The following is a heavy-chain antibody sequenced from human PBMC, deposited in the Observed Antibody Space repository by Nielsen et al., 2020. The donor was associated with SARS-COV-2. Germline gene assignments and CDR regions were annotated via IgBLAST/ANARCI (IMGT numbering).Heavy chain of an antibody. CDR2: FDPGDAET. CDR1: GYTLSELS. Sequence: ASVKVSCKVSGYTLSELSIHWVRQAPGKGLEWTGGFDPGDAETVYAQKFQGRITMTEDTSADTAYMDLSSLRTEDTAVYYCATSLVAAIFGVLDYWGPGTLVTVSS. CDR3: ATSLVAAIFGVLDY. V-gene: IGHV1-24*01. J-gene: IGHJ4*02. D-gene: IGHD3-3*01.